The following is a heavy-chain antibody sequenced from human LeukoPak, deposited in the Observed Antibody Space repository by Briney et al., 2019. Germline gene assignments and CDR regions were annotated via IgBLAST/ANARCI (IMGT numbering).Heavy chain of an antibody. V-gene: IGHV4-39*07. Sequence: PSETLSLTCTVSGGSISSSSYYWGWIRQPPGKGLEWIGSIYYSGSTYYNPSLKSRVTISVDTSKNQFSLKLSSVTAADTAVYYCARELRLLGKNYYYYYMDVWGKGTTVTVSS. CDR1: GGSISSSSYY. J-gene: IGHJ6*03. CDR2: IYYSGST. CDR3: ARELRLLGKNYYYYYMDV. D-gene: IGHD3-22*01.